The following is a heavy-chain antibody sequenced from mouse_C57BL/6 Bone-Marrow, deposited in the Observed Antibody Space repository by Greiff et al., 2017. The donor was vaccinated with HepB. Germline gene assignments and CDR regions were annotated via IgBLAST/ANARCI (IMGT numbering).Heavy chain of an antibody. CDR1: GYAFSSYW. J-gene: IGHJ3*01. CDR2: IYPGDGDT. CDR3: ARLYDYDQTACFAY. Sequence: VQLQQSGAELVKPGASVKISCKASGYAFSSYWMNWVKQRPGKGLEWIGQIYPGDGDTNYNGKFKGKATLTADKSSSTAYMQLSSLTSEDSAVYFCARLYDYDQTACFAYWGQGTLVTVSA. V-gene: IGHV1-80*01. D-gene: IGHD2-4*01.